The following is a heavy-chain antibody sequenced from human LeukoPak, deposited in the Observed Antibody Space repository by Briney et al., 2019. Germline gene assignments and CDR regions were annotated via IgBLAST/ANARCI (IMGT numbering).Heavy chain of an antibody. Sequence: GGSLRLSCAASGFTVSSNYMSWVRQAPGKGLEWVSVIYRGDSTYYADSVKGRFTISRDNSKNTLYLQMNSLRAEDTAVYYCARDHAVAAAGQPKHYYYYGMDVWGQGTTVTVSS. D-gene: IGHD6-13*01. CDR1: GFTVSSNY. J-gene: IGHJ6*02. V-gene: IGHV3-53*01. CDR3: ARDHAVAAAGQPKHYYYYGMDV. CDR2: IYRGDST.